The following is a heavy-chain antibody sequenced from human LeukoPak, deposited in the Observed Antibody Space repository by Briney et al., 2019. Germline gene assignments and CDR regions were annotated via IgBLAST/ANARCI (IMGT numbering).Heavy chain of an antibody. CDR1: GGSISSYY. CDR3: ARAPHYYDGNGRRGNRFDY. J-gene: IGHJ4*02. Sequence: PSETLSLTCTVSGGSISSYYWSWIRQPPGKGLEWIGHIYYSGTTNYNPSLNSRVTISVDTSKNQFSLNLRSVTAADTAVYYCARAPHYYDGNGRRGNRFDYWGRGTLVTVSS. CDR2: IYYSGTT. D-gene: IGHD3-22*01. V-gene: IGHV4-59*01.